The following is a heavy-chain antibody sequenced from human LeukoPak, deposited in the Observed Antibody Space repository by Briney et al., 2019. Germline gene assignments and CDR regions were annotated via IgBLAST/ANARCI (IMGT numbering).Heavy chain of an antibody. CDR3: ARYYYDSSGYYSNYFDY. J-gene: IGHJ4*02. V-gene: IGHV3-23*01. Sequence: GGSLRLSCAASGFTFSSYAMSWVRQAPGKGLEWVSAISGSGGSTYYADSVKGRFTISRDNSKNTLYLQMNSLRAEDTAVYYCARYYYDSSGYYSNYFDYWGRGTLVTVSS. CDR2: ISGSGGST. CDR1: GFTFSSYA. D-gene: IGHD3-22*01.